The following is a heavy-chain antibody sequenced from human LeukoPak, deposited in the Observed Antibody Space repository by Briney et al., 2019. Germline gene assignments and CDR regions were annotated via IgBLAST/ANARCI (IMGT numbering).Heavy chain of an antibody. CDR1: GGSFSGYY. V-gene: IGHV4-34*01. D-gene: IGHD3-22*01. J-gene: IGHJ3*02. Sequence: PSETLSLTCAVYGGSFSGYYWSWIRQPPGKGLEWIGEINHSGSTNYNPSLKSRVTISVDTSKNQFSLKLSSVTAADTAVYYCARADYDNSLHAFDIWGQGTMVTVSS. CDR2: INHSGST. CDR3: ARADYDNSLHAFDI.